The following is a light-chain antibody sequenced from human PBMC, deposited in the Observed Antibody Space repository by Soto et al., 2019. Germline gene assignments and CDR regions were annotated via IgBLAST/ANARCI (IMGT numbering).Light chain of an antibody. CDR2: DVS. CDR1: SSDVGTYDF. Sequence: QSVLTQPRSVSGSPGQSVTISCTGTSSDVGTYDFVSWYQQHPGKAPRLMIFDVSERPSGVPDRFSGSKSGNTASLTISGLQAEDEADYYCVSFAGGTYVFGTGTKGTVL. CDR3: VSFAGGTYV. V-gene: IGLV2-11*01. J-gene: IGLJ1*01.